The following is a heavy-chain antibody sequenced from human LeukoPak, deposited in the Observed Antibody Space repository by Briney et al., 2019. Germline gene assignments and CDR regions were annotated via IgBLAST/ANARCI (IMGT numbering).Heavy chain of an antibody. D-gene: IGHD3-22*01. CDR1: GFTFSSYA. Sequence: GGSLRLSCAASGFTFSSYAMSWVRRAPGKGLEWVSAISGSGGSTYYADSVKGRFTISRDNSKNTLYLQMNSLRAEDTAVYYCAKVSGGHYDSSGYPSGGYWGQGTLVTVSS. J-gene: IGHJ4*02. CDR3: AKVSGGHYDSSGYPSGGY. CDR2: ISGSGGST. V-gene: IGHV3-23*01.